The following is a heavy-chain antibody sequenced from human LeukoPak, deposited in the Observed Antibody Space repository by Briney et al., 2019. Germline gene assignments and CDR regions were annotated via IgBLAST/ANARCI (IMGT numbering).Heavy chain of an antibody. Sequence: SGPALVKPTQTLTLTCTFSGFSLSTSGMCVSWIRQPPGKALEWLARIDWDDDKYYSTSLKTRLTISNDTSKNQVVLTMTNMDPVDTATYYCARSMIAVAGTYFDYWGQGTLVTVSS. CDR1: GFSLSTSGMC. CDR2: IDWDDDK. D-gene: IGHD6-19*01. V-gene: IGHV2-70*11. CDR3: ARSMIAVAGTYFDY. J-gene: IGHJ4*02.